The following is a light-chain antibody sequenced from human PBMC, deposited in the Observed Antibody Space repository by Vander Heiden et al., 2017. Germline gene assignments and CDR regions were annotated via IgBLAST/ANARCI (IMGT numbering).Light chain of an antibody. CDR3: QQSHSTPWT. CDR2: AAS. CDR1: QSLIRY. Sequence: DIQMTQSPSSLSASVGDRVTITCRASQSLIRYLNWYQQKPGKAPKLLMYAASTLQGGVPSRFSGSGSGTDFTLTISSLQPEDFATYYCQQSHSTPWTFGHGAKVEIK. V-gene: IGKV1-39*01. J-gene: IGKJ1*01.